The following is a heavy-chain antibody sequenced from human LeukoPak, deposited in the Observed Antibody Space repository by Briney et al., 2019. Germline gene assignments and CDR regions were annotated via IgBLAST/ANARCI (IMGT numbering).Heavy chain of an antibody. CDR2: INPSGGST. Sequence: GASVKVPCKASGYTFTSYGISWVRQAPGQGLEWMGIINPSGGSTSYAQKFQGRVTMTRDTSTSTVYMELSSLRSEDTAVYYCARDLYYYDSSGYWVPSSWSQGTLVTVSS. CDR1: GYTFTSYG. J-gene: IGHJ4*02. V-gene: IGHV1-46*01. D-gene: IGHD3-22*01. CDR3: ARDLYYYDSSGYWVPSS.